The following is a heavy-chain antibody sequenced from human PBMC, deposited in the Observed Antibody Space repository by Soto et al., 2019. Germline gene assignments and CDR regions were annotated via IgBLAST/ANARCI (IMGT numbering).Heavy chain of an antibody. V-gene: IGHV4-39*01. CDR1: GGSISSSSYY. D-gene: IGHD2-2*01. CDR3: ARHGVVVPVVNWFDP. CDR2: IYYSGST. Sequence: SETLSLTCTVSGGSISSSSYYWGWIRQPPGKGLEWIGSIYYSGSTYYNPSLKSRVTISVDTSKNQFSLKLSSVTAADTAVYYCARHGVVVPVVNWFDPWGQGTLVTVSS. J-gene: IGHJ5*02.